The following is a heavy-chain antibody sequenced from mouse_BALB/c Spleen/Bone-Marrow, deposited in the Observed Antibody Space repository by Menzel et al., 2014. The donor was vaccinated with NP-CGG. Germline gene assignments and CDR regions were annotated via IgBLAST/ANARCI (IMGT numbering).Heavy chain of an antibody. V-gene: IGHV1-69*02. CDR2: IFPSETYT. CDR3: TRDNWDY. CDR1: GYTFTSYW. Sequence: QVQLQQSGAELVRPGASVKLSCKASGYTFTSYWINWVKQRPGQGLEWIGNIFPSETYTNYNQKFKDKATLTVDKSSSTAYMQLSSPTSEDSAVYYCTRDNWDYWGQGITLTVSS. J-gene: IGHJ2*01. D-gene: IGHD4-1*01.